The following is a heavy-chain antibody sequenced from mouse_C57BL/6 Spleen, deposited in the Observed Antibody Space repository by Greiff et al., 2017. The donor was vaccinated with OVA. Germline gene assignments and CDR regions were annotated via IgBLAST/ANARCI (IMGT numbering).Heavy chain of an antibody. D-gene: IGHD2-2*01. V-gene: IGHV5-9-1*02. CDR2: ISSGGDYI. CDR1: GFTFSSYA. J-gene: IGHJ1*03. Sequence: EVMLVESGAGLVKPGGSLKLSCAASGFTFSSYAMSWVRQTPEKRLEWVAYISSGGDYIYYADTVKGRFTISRDNARNTLYLQMSSLKSEDTAMYYCTRSTMVTTGYFDVWGTGTTVTVSS. CDR3: TRSTMVTTGYFDV.